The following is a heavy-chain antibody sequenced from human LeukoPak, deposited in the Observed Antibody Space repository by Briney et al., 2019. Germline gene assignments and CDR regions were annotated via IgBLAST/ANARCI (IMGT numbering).Heavy chain of an antibody. D-gene: IGHD2-21*02. J-gene: IGHJ4*02. CDR2: IYHSGST. Sequence: SETLSLTCAVSGGSISSGGYSWSWIRQPPGKGLEWIGYIYHSGSTYYNSSLKSRVTISVDRSKNQFSLKLSSVTAADTAVYYCARVGSYCGGDCLDYWGQGTLVTVSS. CDR3: ARVGSYCGGDCLDY. V-gene: IGHV4-30-2*01. CDR1: GGSISSGGYS.